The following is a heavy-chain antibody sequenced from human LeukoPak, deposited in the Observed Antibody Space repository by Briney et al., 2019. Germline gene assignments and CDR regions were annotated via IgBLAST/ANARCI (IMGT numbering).Heavy chain of an antibody. Sequence: GGSLRLSCAASGFTFSSYSMNWVRQAPGKGLEWVSSISTSSSYIYYADSVKGRFTISRDNAKNSLYLQMNSLRAEDTAVYYCARAASGYDYPYYFDYWGQGTLVTVSS. V-gene: IGHV3-21*01. CDR3: ARAASGYDYPYYFDY. D-gene: IGHD5-12*01. CDR2: ISTSSSYI. CDR1: GFTFSSYS. J-gene: IGHJ4*02.